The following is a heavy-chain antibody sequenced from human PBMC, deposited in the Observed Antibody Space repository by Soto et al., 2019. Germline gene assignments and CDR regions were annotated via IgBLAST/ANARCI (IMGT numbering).Heavy chain of an antibody. CDR1: GFPFNNYA. CDR3: ARDRLSNFYYYGMDV. D-gene: IGHD2-8*01. Sequence: GSLRLACTASGFPFNNYAMHWVRQAPGKGLEWVASLWYYGSNKFYADSVKGRFTISRDNSKDTLFLEMNSLRAEDTAVYFCARDRLSNFYYYGMDVWGQGTTVTVSS. CDR2: LWYYGSNK. V-gene: IGHV3-33*01. J-gene: IGHJ6*02.